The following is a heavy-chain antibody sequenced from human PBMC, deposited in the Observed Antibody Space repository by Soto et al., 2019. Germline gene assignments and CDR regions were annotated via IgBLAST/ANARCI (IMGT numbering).Heavy chain of an antibody. D-gene: IGHD3-22*01. CDR1: GFTVRSYH. Sequence: GSLRLSCAASGFTVRSYHMSWVRQAPGKGLEWVSVVYSGGLTYYADSVKGRFTISRDNSKNTLYLQMNSLRAEDTAVYYCARDHPYYYDSSDYYAMDVWGQGTTVTVSS. CDR2: VYSGGLT. J-gene: IGHJ6*02. CDR3: ARDHPYYYDSSDYYAMDV. V-gene: IGHV3-53*01.